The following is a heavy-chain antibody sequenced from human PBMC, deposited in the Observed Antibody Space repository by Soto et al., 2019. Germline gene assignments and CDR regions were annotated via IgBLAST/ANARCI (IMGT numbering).Heavy chain of an antibody. CDR3: ARVSDDSGYDSYWFDP. Sequence: ASVKVSCKASGYTFTSYAMHWVRQAPGQRLEWMGWINAGNGNTKYSQKFQGRVTITRDTSASTAYVELSSLRSEDTAVYYCARVSDDSGYDSYWFDPWGQGTLVTVSS. J-gene: IGHJ5*02. CDR2: INAGNGNT. V-gene: IGHV1-3*01. D-gene: IGHD5-12*01. CDR1: GYTFTSYA.